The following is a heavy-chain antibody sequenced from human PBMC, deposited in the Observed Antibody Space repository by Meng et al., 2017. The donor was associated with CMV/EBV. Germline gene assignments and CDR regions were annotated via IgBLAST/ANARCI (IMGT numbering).Heavy chain of an antibody. CDR1: GGSISSSSYY. V-gene: IGHV4-39*07. CDR2: IYYSGST. Sequence: SETLSPTCTVPGGSISSSSYYWGWIRQPPGKGLEWIGSIYYSGSTYHNPCLKSRVTISVDTSKNQFSLKLSSVTAADTAVYYCARDGSYNSNYIYYYYGMDFWGQGTTVTVSS. J-gene: IGHJ6*02. CDR3: ARDGSYNSNYIYYYYGMDF. D-gene: IGHD1-7*01.